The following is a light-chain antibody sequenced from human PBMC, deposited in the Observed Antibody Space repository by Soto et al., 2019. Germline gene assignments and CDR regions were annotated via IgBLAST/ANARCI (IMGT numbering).Light chain of an antibody. CDR1: QSISSY. V-gene: IGKV1-39*01. CDR3: QQSYSTPSIT. Sequence: DIQMTKSPAYLSSSVGDRFTITCRASQSISSYLNWYQQKPGKAPKLLIYAASSLQSGVPSRFSGSGSGTDFTLTISSLQPEDFATYYCQQSYSTPSITFGQGTRLEIK. J-gene: IGKJ5*01. CDR2: AAS.